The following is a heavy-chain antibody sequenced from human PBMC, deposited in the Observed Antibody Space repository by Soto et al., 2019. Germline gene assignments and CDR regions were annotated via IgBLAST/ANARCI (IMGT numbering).Heavy chain of an antibody. CDR2: SFPIFGTA. D-gene: IGHD6-13*01. V-gene: IGHV1-69*12. Sequence: QVQLVQSGAEVKKPGSSVKVSCKASGGTFSSYAISWVRQAPGQGLECMGWSFPIFGTANYSQKCQGRVTITADESTSTAYMELSSLRSEDTAVYYCASHSSSWSTIYYFDYWGQGTLVTVSS. CDR1: GGTFSSYA. CDR3: ASHSSSWSTIYYFDY. J-gene: IGHJ4*02.